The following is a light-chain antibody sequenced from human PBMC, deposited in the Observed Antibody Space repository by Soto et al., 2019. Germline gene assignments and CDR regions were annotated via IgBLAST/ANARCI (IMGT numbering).Light chain of an antibody. J-gene: IGLJ1*01. Sequence: QSALTQPASVSGSPGQSIAISCTGTSSDVGAYNYVSWYQQHPGKAPKLMIYDVSNRPSGVSNRFSGSKSDNTASLTIFGLQAEDEADYYCSSYTSSSTYVFGSGTKLTVL. CDR2: DVS. V-gene: IGLV2-14*01. CDR1: SSDVGAYNY. CDR3: SSYTSSSTYV.